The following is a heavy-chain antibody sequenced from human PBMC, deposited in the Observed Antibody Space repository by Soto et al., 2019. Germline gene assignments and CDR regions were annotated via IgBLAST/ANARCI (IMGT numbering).Heavy chain of an antibody. J-gene: IGHJ6*02. CDR2: ISHSGTP. D-gene: IGHD4-17*01. V-gene: IGHV4-38-2*02. Sequence: PSETLSLTCLVSGFPISSTYSWGWIRQPPGKGLEWIGSISHSGTPSYSPSLTSRVSISVDTSKNQVSLKLTSVTAADTAVYFCARVTMVIRDSDHFGVDVWGHGTTVTVSS. CDR3: ARVTMVIRDSDHFGVDV. CDR1: GFPISSTYS.